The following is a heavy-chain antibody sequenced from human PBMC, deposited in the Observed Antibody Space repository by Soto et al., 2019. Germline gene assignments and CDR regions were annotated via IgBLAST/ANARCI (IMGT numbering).Heavy chain of an antibody. D-gene: IGHD5-12*01. J-gene: IGHJ4*02. CDR1: GFAFSSYE. CDR3: AGDGFIRCSGYDWHVAY. Sequence: EVQLVESGGVLVQPGESLRLSCAASGFAFSSYEMNWVRQAPGKGLVWVAYISSGGGNIYYAESGKGRFTISRDNAKNSVGLQMNSLRAEHTAVYSCAGDGFIRCSGYDWHVAYWGQVTLVTVSS. CDR2: ISSGGGNI. V-gene: IGHV3-48*03.